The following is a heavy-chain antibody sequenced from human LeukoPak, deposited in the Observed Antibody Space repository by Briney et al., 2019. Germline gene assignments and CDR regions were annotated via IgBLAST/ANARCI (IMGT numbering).Heavy chain of an antibody. Sequence: SGPTLVNPTQTRTLTCSFSGFSLSTSGMRVSWVRQPPGKALEWIARIDWDDDKFYSTSLKTRLTISKDTSKNQVVLTMTNMDPVDTATYYCARPPYCSSTSCYTYFDYWGQGTLVTVSS. CDR2: IDWDDDK. CDR1: GFSLSTSGMR. D-gene: IGHD2-2*02. J-gene: IGHJ4*02. V-gene: IGHV2-70*04. CDR3: ARPPYCSSTSCYTYFDY.